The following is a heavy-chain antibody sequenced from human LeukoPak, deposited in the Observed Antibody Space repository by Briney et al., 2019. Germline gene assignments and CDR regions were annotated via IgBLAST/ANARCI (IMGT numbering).Heavy chain of an antibody. J-gene: IGHJ3*02. D-gene: IGHD3-22*01. Sequence: PGGSLRLSCAASGFTFSSYWMHWVRQAPGKRLVWVSRINSDGSSTSYADSVKGRFTISRDNAKNTLYLQMNSLRAEDTAVYYCARVGRRKGPITMIGWTYQHDAFDIWGQGTMVTVSS. CDR1: GFTFSSYW. CDR2: INSDGSST. CDR3: ARVGRRKGPITMIGWTYQHDAFDI. V-gene: IGHV3-74*01.